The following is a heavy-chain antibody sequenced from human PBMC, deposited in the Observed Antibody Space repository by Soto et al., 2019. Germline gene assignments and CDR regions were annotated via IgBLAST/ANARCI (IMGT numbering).Heavy chain of an antibody. CDR3: ARYEQLATFFDP. Sequence: QVQLVQSGAEVNKPGSSVKVSCKASGGTFSSYAISWVRQAPGQGLEWMGGIIPIFGTANYAQKFQGRVTITADKSTSTAYMELSSLRSEDTAVYYCARYEQLATFFDPWGQGTLLTVSS. J-gene: IGHJ5*02. D-gene: IGHD6-6*01. CDR1: GGTFSSYA. CDR2: IIPIFGTA. V-gene: IGHV1-69*06.